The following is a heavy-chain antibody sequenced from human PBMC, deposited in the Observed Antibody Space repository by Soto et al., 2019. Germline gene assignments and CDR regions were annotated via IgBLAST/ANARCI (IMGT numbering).Heavy chain of an antibody. CDR1: GGSFSGYY. CDR2: INHSGST. D-gene: IGHD3-10*01. V-gene: IGHV4-34*01. CDR3: ARDKRYYYGSGSYYYYGMDV. Sequence: ASETLSLTCAVYGGSFSGYYWSWIRQPPGKGLEWIGEINHSGSTNYNPSLKSRVTISVDTSKNQFSLKLSSVTAADTAVYYCARDKRYYYGSGSYYYYGMDVWGQGTTVTVSS. J-gene: IGHJ6*02.